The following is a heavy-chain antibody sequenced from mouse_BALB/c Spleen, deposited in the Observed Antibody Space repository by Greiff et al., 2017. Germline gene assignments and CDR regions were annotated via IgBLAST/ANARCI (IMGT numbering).Heavy chain of an antibody. CDR2: IDPENGNT. CDR3: ARELAGSYYFDY. D-gene: IGHD6-1*01. CDR1: GFNIKDYY. J-gene: IGHJ2*01. V-gene: IGHV14-1*02. Sequence: EVQLQQSGAELVRPGALVKLSCKASGFNIKDYYMHWVKQRPEQGLEWIGWIDPENGNTIYDPKFQGKASITADTSSNTAYLQLSSLTSEDTAVYDCARELAGSYYFDYWGQGTTLTVSS.